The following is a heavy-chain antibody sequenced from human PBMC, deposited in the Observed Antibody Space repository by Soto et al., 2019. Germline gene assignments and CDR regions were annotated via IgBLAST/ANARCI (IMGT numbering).Heavy chain of an antibody. CDR1: GFTFSSYA. CDR2: ISYDGSNK. D-gene: IGHD4-17*01. V-gene: IGHV3-30-3*01. J-gene: IGHJ4*02. Sequence: QVQLVESGGGVVQPGRSLRLSCAASGFTFSSYAMHWVRQAPGKGLEWVAVISYDGSNKYYADSVKGRFTISRDNSKNTLYLQMNSLRAEDTAVYYCARDLRWSQYYFDYWCQGTLVTVS. CDR3: ARDLRWSQYYFDY.